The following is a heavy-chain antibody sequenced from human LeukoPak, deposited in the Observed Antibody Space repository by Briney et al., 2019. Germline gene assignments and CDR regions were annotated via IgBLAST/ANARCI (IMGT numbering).Heavy chain of an antibody. J-gene: IGHJ3*02. D-gene: IGHD3-9*01. CDR2: ISSSSSYT. Sequence: PGGSLRLSCAASGFTFSDYYMSWIRQAPGKGLEWVSYISSSSSYTNYADSVKGRFTISRDNAKNSLYLQMNSLRAEDTAVYYCARVDYDILTGRRVDAFGIWGQGTMVTVSS. CDR3: ARVDYDILTGRRVDAFGI. V-gene: IGHV3-11*06. CDR1: GFTFSDYY.